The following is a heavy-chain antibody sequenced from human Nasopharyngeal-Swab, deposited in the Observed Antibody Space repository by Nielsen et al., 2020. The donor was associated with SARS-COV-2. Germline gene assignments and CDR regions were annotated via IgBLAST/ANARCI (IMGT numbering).Heavy chain of an antibody. CDR2: ISAYNGNT. CDR1: GYTFTSYG. J-gene: IGHJ3*02. D-gene: IGHD3-22*01. Sequence: SVNVSCKDSGYTFTSYGISWVRQAPGQGLEWMGWISAYNGNTNYAQKLQGRVTMTTDTSTSTAYMELRSLRSDDTAVYYCATYDSSTTDAFDIWGQGTMVTVSS. V-gene: IGHV1-18*01. CDR3: ATYDSSTTDAFDI.